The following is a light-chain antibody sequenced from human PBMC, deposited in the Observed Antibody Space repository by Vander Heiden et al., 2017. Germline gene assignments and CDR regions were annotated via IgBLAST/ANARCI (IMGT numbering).Light chain of an antibody. CDR2: AAS. CDR1: QSISSY. Sequence: DIQMTQSPSSLSASVGDRVTITCRASQSISSYLNWYQQKPGKAPKLLIYAASRLQSGVPSRFSGSGSGTDFTLTISRLQPEDFATYYCQQSYSTHTFGQGTKLXIK. CDR3: QQSYSTHT. J-gene: IGKJ2*01. V-gene: IGKV1-39*01.